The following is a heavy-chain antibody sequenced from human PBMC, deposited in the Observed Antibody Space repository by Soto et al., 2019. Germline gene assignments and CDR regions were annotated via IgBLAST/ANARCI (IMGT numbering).Heavy chain of an antibody. V-gene: IGHV3-30*18. CDR1: GFTFSSFG. Sequence: GGSLRLSCAASGFTFSSFGMHWVRQAPGKGLEWVAVISYDGTEEKYADSVKGRATVSRDNSKNTVYLQMNRLRGDDSAIYYCAKDRFDVVTISPFDHWGQGTLVTASS. J-gene: IGHJ4*01. CDR3: AKDRFDVVTISPFDH. D-gene: IGHD3-3*02. CDR2: ISYDGTEE.